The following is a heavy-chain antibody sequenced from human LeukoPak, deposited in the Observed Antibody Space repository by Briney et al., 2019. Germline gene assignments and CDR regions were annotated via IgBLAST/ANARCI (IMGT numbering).Heavy chain of an antibody. D-gene: IGHD3-22*01. J-gene: IGHJ4*02. V-gene: IGHV3-48*03. CDR1: GFAFSAYE. Sequence: GGSLRLSCAASGFAFSAYEMNWVRQAPGKGLEWVAYFAGSDTTIYYADSVRGRFTISRDNVKNSLYLQMNSLRAEDTALYYCTTLGYHLDSWGQGTLVTVSS. CDR3: TTLGYHLDS. CDR2: FAGSDTTI.